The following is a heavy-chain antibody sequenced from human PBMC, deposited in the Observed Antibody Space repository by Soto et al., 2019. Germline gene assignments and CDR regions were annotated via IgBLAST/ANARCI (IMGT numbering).Heavy chain of an antibody. V-gene: IGHV4-34*01. CDR1: GGSFSGYY. CDR2: INHSAST. D-gene: IGHD5-18*01. J-gene: IGHJ4*02. CDR3: ARSDTARVPRPLDY. Sequence: SETLSLTCAVYGGSFSGYYWSWIRQPPGKGVEWIGEINHSASTNYNPSLKSRVTISVDTSKNQFSLKLSSVTAADTAVYYCARSDTARVPRPLDYWGQGTLVTVSS.